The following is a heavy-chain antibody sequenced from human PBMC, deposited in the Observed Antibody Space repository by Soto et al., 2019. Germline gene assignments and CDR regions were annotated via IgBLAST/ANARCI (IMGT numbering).Heavy chain of an antibody. CDR2: IHYSGRT. Sequence: SETLPLTCSVSRGSISPYYWSWIRQPPGEGLEWIGYIHYSGRTSYNPSLKSRVTISADTSKNQLSLKLSSVTAADTAVYYCAKPISHGGIVGATDAFDIWGQGTMVTVSS. CDR1: RGSISPYY. CDR3: AKPISHGGIVGATDAFDI. V-gene: IGHV4-59*03. D-gene: IGHD1-26*01. J-gene: IGHJ3*02.